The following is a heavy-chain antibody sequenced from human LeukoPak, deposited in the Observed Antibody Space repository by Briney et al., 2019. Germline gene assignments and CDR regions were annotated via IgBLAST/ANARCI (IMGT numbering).Heavy chain of an antibody. CDR3: VSSYCSGGSCYSASGY. Sequence: GGSLRLSCAASGFTFSSYWMHWVRQAPGKGLVWVSRINNDRSSTSYADSVKGRFTISRDNAKNTLYLQMNSLRAEDTAVYYCVSSYCSGGSCYSASGYWGQGTLVTVSS. CDR2: INNDRSST. D-gene: IGHD2-15*01. V-gene: IGHV3-74*01. J-gene: IGHJ4*02. CDR1: GFTFSSYW.